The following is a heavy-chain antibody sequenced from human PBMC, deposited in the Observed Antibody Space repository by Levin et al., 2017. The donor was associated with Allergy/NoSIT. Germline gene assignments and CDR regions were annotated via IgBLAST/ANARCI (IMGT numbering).Heavy chain of an antibody. Sequence: ASVKVSCKASGYTFTGYYMHWVRQAPGQGLEWMGWINPNSGGTNYAQKFQGRVTMTRDTSISTAYMELSRLRSDDTAVYYCARDRARITMVRGVIIAMDVWGKGTTVTVSS. J-gene: IGHJ6*03. V-gene: IGHV1-2*02. CDR3: ARDRARITMVRGVIIAMDV. CDR2: INPNSGGT. D-gene: IGHD3-10*01. CDR1: GYTFTGYY.